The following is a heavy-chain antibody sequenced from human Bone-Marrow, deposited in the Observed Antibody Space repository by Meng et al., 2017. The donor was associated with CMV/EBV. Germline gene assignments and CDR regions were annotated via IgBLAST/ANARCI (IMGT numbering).Heavy chain of an antibody. CDR2: IYYSGST. V-gene: IGHV4-39*01. CDR3: GFDYGGRELDNWFDP. Sequence: SETLSLTCTVSGGSISSSSYYWGWIRQPPGKGLEWIGSIYYSGSTYYNPSLKSRVTISVDTSKNQFSLKLSSVTAADTAVYYCGFDYGGRELDNWFDPWGQGPLVTVSS. J-gene: IGHJ5*02. D-gene: IGHD4/OR15-4a*01. CDR1: GGSISSSSYY.